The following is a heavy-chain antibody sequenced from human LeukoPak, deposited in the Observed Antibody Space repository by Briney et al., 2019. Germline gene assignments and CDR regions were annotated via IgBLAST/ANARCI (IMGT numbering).Heavy chain of an antibody. CDR2: IYSGGST. J-gene: IGHJ6*02. CDR1: GFTFSSTY. Sequence: GGSLRLSCAASGFTFSSTYMSWVRQAPGKGLEWVSVIYSGGSTYYADSVKGRFTISRDNSKNTLYLQMNSLRAEDTAVYYCANLVGATTSSYYYGMDVWGQGTTVTVSS. CDR3: ANLVGATTSSYYYGMDV. D-gene: IGHD1-26*01. V-gene: IGHV3-53*01.